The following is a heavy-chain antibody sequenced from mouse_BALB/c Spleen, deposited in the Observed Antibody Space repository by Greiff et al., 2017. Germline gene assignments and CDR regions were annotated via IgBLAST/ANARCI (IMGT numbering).Heavy chain of an antibody. Sequence: EVKLQESGPDLVKPSQSLSLTCTVTGYSITSGYSWHWIRQFPGNQLEWMGYIHYSGSTNYNPSLKSRISITRDTSKNQFFLQLNSVTTEDTATYYGARRTGLGGGGLDYWGQGTTLTVSS. CDR3: ARRTGLGGGGLDY. J-gene: IGHJ2*01. V-gene: IGHV3-1*02. CDR2: IHYSGST. CDR1: GYSITSGYS. D-gene: IGHD4-1*01.